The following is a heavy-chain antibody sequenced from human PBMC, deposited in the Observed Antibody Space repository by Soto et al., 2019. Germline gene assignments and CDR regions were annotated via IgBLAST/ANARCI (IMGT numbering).Heavy chain of an antibody. Sequence: PSETLSLTCAVSGGSPSSGGYYWSWIRQPPGKGLEWIGYIYHSGSTYYNPSLKSRVTISVDRSKNQFSLKLSSVTAADTAVYYCAKGPYSGYDSYWGWFDPWAQGTLVTVSS. V-gene: IGHV4-30-2*01. CDR2: IYHSGST. CDR3: AKGPYSGYDSYWGWFDP. J-gene: IGHJ5*02. CDR1: GGSPSSGGYY. D-gene: IGHD5-12*01.